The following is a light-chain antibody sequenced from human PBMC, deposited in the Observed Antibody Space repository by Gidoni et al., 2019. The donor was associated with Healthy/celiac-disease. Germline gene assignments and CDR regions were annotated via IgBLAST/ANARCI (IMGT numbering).Light chain of an antibody. J-gene: IGKJ4*01. V-gene: IGKV3-11*01. CDR1: QSVSSY. Sequence: EIVLTQSPATLSLSPGERATLSCRASQSVSSYLAWYQQKPGQAPRLLIYDASNRATGIPARFSGSGSGTDFTLTISSLEPEDFAVYYCQQRSNSFTFXGXTKVXIK. CDR2: DAS. CDR3: QQRSNSFT.